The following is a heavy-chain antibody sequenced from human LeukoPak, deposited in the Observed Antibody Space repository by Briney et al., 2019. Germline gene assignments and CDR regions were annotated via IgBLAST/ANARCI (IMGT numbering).Heavy chain of an antibody. CDR2: IYYSGST. J-gene: IGHJ5*02. CDR3: ARGKAARPRWFDP. V-gene: IGHV4-39*07. CDR1: GGSISRSPYY. Sequence: PSETLSLTCTVSGGSISRSPYYWGWIRQPPGKGLEWIGSIYYSGSTYYNPSLTSRVTISVDMSKNQFSLKLSSVTAADTAVYYCARGKAARPRWFDPWGQGTLVTVSS. D-gene: IGHD6-6*01.